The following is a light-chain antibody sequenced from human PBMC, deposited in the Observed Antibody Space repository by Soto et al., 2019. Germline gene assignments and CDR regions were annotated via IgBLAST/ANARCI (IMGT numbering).Light chain of an antibody. CDR2: GAS. V-gene: IGKV3-15*01. J-gene: IGKJ2*01. CDR1: QSVSSN. Sequence: EIVMTQSPATLSVSPGERATLSCRASQSVSSNLAWYQQKPGQAPRLLIYGASTRATGIPARFSGSGSGTEFTLTIGSLQSEDFAVYYCQQYNECYTFGQGTNLEIK. CDR3: QQYNECYT.